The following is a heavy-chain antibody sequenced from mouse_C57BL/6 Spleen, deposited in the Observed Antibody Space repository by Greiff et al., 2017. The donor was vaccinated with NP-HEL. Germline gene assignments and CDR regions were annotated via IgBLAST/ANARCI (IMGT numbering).Heavy chain of an antibody. Sequence: EVQLQQSGPELVKPGASVKMSCKASGYTFTDYNMHWVQQSHGKSLEWIGYINPNNGGTSYNQKFKGKATLTENKTSSTAYMELRSLTSEDSAVYYCARGQLRLHWFAYWGQGTLVTVSA. D-gene: IGHD3-2*02. CDR1: GYTFTDYN. CDR2: INPNNGGT. V-gene: IGHV1-22*01. J-gene: IGHJ3*01. CDR3: ARGQLRLHWFAY.